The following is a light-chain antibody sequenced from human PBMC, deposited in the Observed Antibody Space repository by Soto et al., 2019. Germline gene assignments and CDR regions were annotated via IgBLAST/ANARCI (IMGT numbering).Light chain of an antibody. V-gene: IGKV1-39*01. CDR2: AAS. Sequence: DIQMTQSPSSLSASVEDRVIITCRARQGSSNHFNWYQQKPGKAPKLLIFAASSLQSGVPSMFSGSGSGTDFTLTISSLQSEDFATYYCQQSYSTPRTFCQGTKVDIK. CDR3: QQSYSTPRT. CDR1: QGSSNH. J-gene: IGKJ1*01.